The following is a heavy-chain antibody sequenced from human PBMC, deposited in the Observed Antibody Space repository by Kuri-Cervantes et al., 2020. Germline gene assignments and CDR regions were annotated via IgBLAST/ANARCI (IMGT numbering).Heavy chain of an antibody. Sequence: GESLKISCAASGFTFSSYAMHWVRQAPGKGLEWVAVISYDGSNKYYADSVKGRFTISRDNSKNTLYLQMNSLRAEDTAVYYCAKDLDGPYYAFWNGYPPPTYYYYYYGMDVWGQGTTVTVSS. V-gene: IGHV3-30-3*01. J-gene: IGHJ6*02. CDR1: GFTFSSYA. CDR3: AKDLDGPYYAFWNGYPPPTYYYYYYGMDV. CDR2: ISYDGSNK. D-gene: IGHD3-3*01.